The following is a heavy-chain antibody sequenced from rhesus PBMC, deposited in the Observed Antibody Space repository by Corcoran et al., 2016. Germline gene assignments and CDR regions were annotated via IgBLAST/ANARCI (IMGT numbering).Heavy chain of an antibody. CDR1: GGSISGSYY. J-gene: IGHJ4*01. V-gene: IGHV4-73*01. Sequence: QVKLQQWGDGLVKPSATLSLTCAVSGGSISGSYYWRWLRPPPGKGMEWIGYIYGNRASTNYNPSLKNRVTISKDTSRNQLSLNLTSVTAADTAVYFCARAYYSGSGYYFNYWGQGVLVTVSS. D-gene: IGHD3-28*01. CDR3: ARAYYSGSGYYFNY. CDR2: IYGNRAST.